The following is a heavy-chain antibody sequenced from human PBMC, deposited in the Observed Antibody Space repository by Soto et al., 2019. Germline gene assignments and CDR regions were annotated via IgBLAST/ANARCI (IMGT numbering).Heavy chain of an antibody. J-gene: IGHJ6*02. CDR3: ARLQNYDFWSGYSPHSGYGEDYYGMDV. D-gene: IGHD3-3*01. Sequence: QVQLQQWGAGLLKPSETLSLTCAVYGGSFSGYYWSWIRQPPGKGLEWIGEINHSGSTNYNPSLTSRVTISVDTAKNQFSLKLSSVTAADTAVYYCARLQNYDFWSGYSPHSGYGEDYYGMDVWGQGTKVTVSS. CDR2: INHSGST. V-gene: IGHV4-34*01. CDR1: GGSFSGYY.